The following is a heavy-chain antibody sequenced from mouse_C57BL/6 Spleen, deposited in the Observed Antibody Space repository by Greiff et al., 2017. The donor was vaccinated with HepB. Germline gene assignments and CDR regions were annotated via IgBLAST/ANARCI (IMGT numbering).Heavy chain of an antibody. V-gene: IGHV1-18*01. CDR2: INPNNGGT. D-gene: IGHD2-3*01. CDR1: GYTFTDYN. Sequence: EVQLQQSGPELVKPGASVKIPCKASGYTFTDYNMDWVKQSHGKSLEWIGDINPNNGGTIYNQKFKGKATLTVDKSSSTAYMELRSLTSEDTAVYYWARDDYDGYYPFAYWGQGTLVTVSA. J-gene: IGHJ3*01. CDR3: ARDDYDGYYPFAY.